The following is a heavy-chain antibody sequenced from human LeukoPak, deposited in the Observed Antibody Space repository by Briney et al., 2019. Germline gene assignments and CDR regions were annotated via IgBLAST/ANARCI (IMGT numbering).Heavy chain of an antibody. J-gene: IGHJ6*03. CDR2: INSDGSST. CDR1: GFTFSSYW. Sequence: GGPLGLSCEASGFTFSSYWMHWVGQAPGKGLVWFSRINSDGSSTSYADSVKGRFTISRDNAKNTLYLQMNSLRAEDTAVYYCARDTFRYYYYMDVWGKGTTVTISS. V-gene: IGHV3-74*01. CDR3: ARDTFRYYYYMDV.